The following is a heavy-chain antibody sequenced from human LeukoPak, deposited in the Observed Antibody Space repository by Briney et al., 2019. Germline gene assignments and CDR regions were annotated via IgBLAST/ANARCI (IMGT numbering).Heavy chain of an antibody. V-gene: IGHV4-59*02. J-gene: IGHJ3*02. D-gene: IGHD2-2*01. CDR3: AREGYCSSTSCYGGFSDAFDI. CDR2: IFYTGST. CDR1: GGSVSSYY. Sequence: PSETLSLTCTVSGGSVSSYYWSWIRQPPGKGLEWIGYIFYTGSTKSNPSLNSRVTISVDTSKNQFSLKLSSVTAADTAVYYCAREGYCSSTSCYGGFSDAFDIWGQGTMVTVSS.